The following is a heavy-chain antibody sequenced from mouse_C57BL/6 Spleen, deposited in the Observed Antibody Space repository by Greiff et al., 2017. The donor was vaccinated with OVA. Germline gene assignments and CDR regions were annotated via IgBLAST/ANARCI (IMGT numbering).Heavy chain of an antibody. CDR2: INPGSGGT. CDR1: GYAFTNYL. V-gene: IGHV1-54*01. Sequence: VQLQQSEAELVRPGTSVKVSCKASGYAFTNYLIEWVKQRPGQGLEWIGVINPGSGGTNYNEKFKGKATLTADKSSSTAYMQLSSLTSEDSAVYFCARWGSSGYFDYWGQGTTLTVSS. CDR3: ARWGSSGYFDY. J-gene: IGHJ2*01. D-gene: IGHD1-3*01.